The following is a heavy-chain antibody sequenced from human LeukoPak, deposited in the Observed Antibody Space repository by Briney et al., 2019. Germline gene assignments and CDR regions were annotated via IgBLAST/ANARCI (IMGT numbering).Heavy chain of an antibody. Sequence: PGGSLRLSCAASGFTFSRYWMSWVRQAPGKGLEWVANIKQDGSEKYYVDSVKGRFTISRDNAKNSLYLQMNSRRAEDTAVYFCASLDTSMVNGDYWGQGTLVTVSS. CDR2: IKQDGSEK. D-gene: IGHD5-18*01. V-gene: IGHV3-7*01. CDR1: GFTFSRYW. J-gene: IGHJ4*02. CDR3: ASLDTSMVNGDY.